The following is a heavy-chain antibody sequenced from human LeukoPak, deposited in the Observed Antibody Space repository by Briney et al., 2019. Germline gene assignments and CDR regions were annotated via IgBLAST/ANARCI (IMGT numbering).Heavy chain of an antibody. CDR1: GGSISSSSYY. V-gene: IGHV4-39*01. D-gene: IGHD3/OR15-3a*01. Sequence: PSETLSLTCTVSGGSISSSSYYWGWIRQPPGKGLEWIGSIYYSGSTYYNPSLKSRVTISVDTSKNQFSLRLTSVTAADTAVYFCARQTGSGLFILPGGQGTLVTVSS. CDR3: ARQTGSGLFILP. J-gene: IGHJ4*02. CDR2: IYYSGST.